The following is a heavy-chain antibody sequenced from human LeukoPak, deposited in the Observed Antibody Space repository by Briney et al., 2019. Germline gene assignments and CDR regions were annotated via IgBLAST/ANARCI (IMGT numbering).Heavy chain of an antibody. CDR1: GYSFIRNW. CDR2: IYPGGSDT. CDR3: ARLGTSATYFDF. Sequence: GESLKISCQGSGYSFIRNWIGWVRQMPGKGLEWMAIIYPGGSDTRYSPSFQGQVTISADKSISTAYLQWSSLTASDTAMYYCARLGTSATYFDFWGQGTLVTVSS. D-gene: IGHD2-15*01. V-gene: IGHV5-51*01. J-gene: IGHJ4*02.